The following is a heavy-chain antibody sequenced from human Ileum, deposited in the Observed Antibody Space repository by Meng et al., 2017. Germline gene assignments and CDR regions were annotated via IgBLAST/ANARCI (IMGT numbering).Heavy chain of an antibody. CDR3: ARFYGSGTFEVHDY. Sequence: QLPASGRRRCCPSEPLPLPCTGSGGSCSSASYYWSCIRQPPGKGLEWIGLIHYSGSRNYNPSLKSRVTMSVDTSKNQVSLRLTSVTAADTAVYYCARFYGSGTFEVHDYWGQGTLVTVSS. CDR1: GGSCSSASYY. J-gene: IGHJ4*02. CDR2: IHYSGSR. D-gene: IGHD3-10*01. V-gene: IGHV4-61*01.